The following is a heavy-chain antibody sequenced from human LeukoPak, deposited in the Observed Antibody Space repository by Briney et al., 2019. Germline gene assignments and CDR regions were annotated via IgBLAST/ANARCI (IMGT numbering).Heavy chain of an antibody. CDR1: GGSFSGYY. D-gene: IGHD3-22*01. CDR3: ARGYYYDGFDY. J-gene: IGHJ4*02. V-gene: IGHV4-34*01. CDR2: INHSGST. Sequence: KPSETLSLTCAVYGGSFSGYYWSWIRQPPGKGLEWIGEINHSGSTNYNPSLKSRVTISVDTSKNQFSLKLSSVTAADTAVYYCARGYYYDGFDYWGPGTLVTVSS.